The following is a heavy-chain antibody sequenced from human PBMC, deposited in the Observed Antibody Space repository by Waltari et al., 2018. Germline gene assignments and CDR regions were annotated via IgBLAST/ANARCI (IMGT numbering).Heavy chain of an antibody. CDR3: ARVRGSYLVYFDD. D-gene: IGHD1-26*01. Sequence: QVQLVQSGAEVKKPGASVKVSCKASGYNFIAYYIHWVRQAPGQGLEWMGRSDPNTGGTNHEQKLQGRVNMTRDTSISTVYMELSSLRSDDTAMYYCARVRGSYLVYFDDWGQGTPVTVSS. CDR1: GYNFIAYY. J-gene: IGHJ4*02. CDR2: SDPNTGGT. V-gene: IGHV1-2*06.